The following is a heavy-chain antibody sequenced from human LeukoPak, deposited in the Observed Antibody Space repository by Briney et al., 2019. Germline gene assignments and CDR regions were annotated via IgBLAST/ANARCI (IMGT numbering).Heavy chain of an antibody. CDR2: IKSKTDGGTT. CDR1: GFTFSNAW. CDR3: TRDQTPYY. Sequence: GGSLRLSCADSGFTFSNAWMSWVRQAPGKGLEWVGRIKSKTDGGTTDYAAPVKGRFTISRDDSQGIAYLQMNSLKTEDTAVYYCTRDQTPYYWGQGTLVTVSS. J-gene: IGHJ4*02. V-gene: IGHV3-15*01.